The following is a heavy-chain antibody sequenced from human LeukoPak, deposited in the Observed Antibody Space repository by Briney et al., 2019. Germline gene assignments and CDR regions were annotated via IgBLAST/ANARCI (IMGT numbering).Heavy chain of an antibody. Sequence: GGSLRLSCVASGFTFNTYNMNWVRQAPGKGLEWVSSITSSSSYIYYADSVKGRFTISRDNAKNSLYLQMNSLRAEDTAVYYCARAGYGSGSSDYWGQGTLVTVSS. CDR3: ARAGYGSGSSDY. V-gene: IGHV3-21*04. CDR2: ITSSSSYI. D-gene: IGHD3-10*01. J-gene: IGHJ4*02. CDR1: GFTFNTYN.